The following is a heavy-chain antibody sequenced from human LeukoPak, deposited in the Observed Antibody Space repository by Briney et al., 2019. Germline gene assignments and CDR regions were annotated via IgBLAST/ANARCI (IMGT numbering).Heavy chain of an antibody. Sequence: GGSLRLSCVASGFTFSTHAMSWVRLAPGKGLEWVSAIGGSDGSTYYADSVKGWFTISRDNSKDTLYLQMNSLRVEDTATYYCAKRDSSGSYPYYFDYWGQGTLVTVSS. CDR1: GFTFSTHA. CDR3: AKRDSSGSYPYYFDY. CDR2: IGGSDGST. J-gene: IGHJ4*02. V-gene: IGHV3-23*01. D-gene: IGHD3-22*01.